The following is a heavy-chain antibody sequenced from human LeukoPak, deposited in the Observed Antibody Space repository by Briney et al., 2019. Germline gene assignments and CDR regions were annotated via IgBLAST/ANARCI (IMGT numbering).Heavy chain of an antibody. CDR3: AKSGGYGLIDY. V-gene: IGHV4-39*01. J-gene: IGHJ4*02. D-gene: IGHD1-26*01. CDR2: IYYSGST. CDR1: GASVSGSTYY. Sequence: SETLSLTYTLSGASVSGSTYYWGWIRQPPGKGLEWIGNIYYSGSTYYNESLESRVTISIDTSKNQFSLKLNSVTAADTAMYYCAKSGGYGLIDYWGQGTLVTVSS.